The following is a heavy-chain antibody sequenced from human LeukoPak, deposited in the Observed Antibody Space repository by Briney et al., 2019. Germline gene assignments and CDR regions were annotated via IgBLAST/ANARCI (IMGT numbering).Heavy chain of an antibody. Sequence: GASVKVSCKASGYTFSGYWIHWVRQAPGQGLEWIGRIDPNVDDRMYAQKFQGRVTMTRDTSTNTAYMELSSLRSDDTAMYYCARDAAVVGQGSEYWGQGTLVTVSS. CDR2: IDPNVDDR. CDR1: GYTFSGYW. CDR3: ARDAAVVGQGSEY. V-gene: IGHV1-2*06. D-gene: IGHD6-19*01. J-gene: IGHJ4*02.